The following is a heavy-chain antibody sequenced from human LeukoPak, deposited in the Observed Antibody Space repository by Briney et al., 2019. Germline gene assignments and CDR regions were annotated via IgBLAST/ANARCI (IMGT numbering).Heavy chain of an antibody. CDR2: INPNSGGT. CDR1: GYTFTGHY. V-gene: IGHV1-2*02. Sequence: ASVKVSCKASGYTFTGHYMHWVRQAPGQGLEWMGWINPNSGGTNYAQKFQGRVSMTRDTPISTAYMELSRLRSDDTAVYYCARGFDSRGYYSGHFDYRGQGTLVTVSS. CDR3: ARGFDSRGYYSGHFDY. J-gene: IGHJ4*02. D-gene: IGHD3-22*01.